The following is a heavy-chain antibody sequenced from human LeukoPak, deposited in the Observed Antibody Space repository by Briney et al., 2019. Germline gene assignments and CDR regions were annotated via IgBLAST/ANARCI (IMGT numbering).Heavy chain of an antibody. Sequence: SETLSLTCTVSGGSISSYYWSWIGQPPGKGLEWIGYIYYSGSTNYNPSLKRRGTISVDTSKNQFSLKLSSVTAADTAVYYCARDDEEYLDPWGQGTLVTVSS. V-gene: IGHV4-59*01. CDR3: ARDDEEYLDP. D-gene: IGHD2-2*01. CDR1: GGSISSYY. J-gene: IGHJ5*02. CDR2: IYYSGST.